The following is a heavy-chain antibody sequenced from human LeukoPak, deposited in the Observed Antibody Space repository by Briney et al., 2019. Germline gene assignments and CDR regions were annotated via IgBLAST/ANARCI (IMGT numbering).Heavy chain of an antibody. CDR3: AKDQQWLGFLDY. V-gene: IGHV3-23*01. Sequence: GGSLRLSCAASGFTFSKYGMSWVRQAPGKGLEWVSVISGSGGTTYYADSVKGRFSISRDNSNNTLYLQMNSLRAEDTAVYYCAKDQQWLGFLDYWGQGTLVTVSS. CDR1: GFTFSKYG. CDR2: ISGSGGTT. J-gene: IGHJ4*02. D-gene: IGHD6-19*01.